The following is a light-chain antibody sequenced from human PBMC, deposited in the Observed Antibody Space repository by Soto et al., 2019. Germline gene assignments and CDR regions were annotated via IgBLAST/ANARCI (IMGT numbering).Light chain of an antibody. CDR3: CSYGGGNNFYV. CDR2: EVS. J-gene: IGLJ1*01. Sequence: SVLTQPPSASGSPGQSVTISCTGTSSDIGTYDYVSWYQHLPDKAPKLIIYEVSKRPSGVPDRFSGSKSGNTASLTVSGLQAEDEGDYYCCSYGGGNNFYVFGTGTKV. V-gene: IGLV2-8*01. CDR1: SSDIGTYDY.